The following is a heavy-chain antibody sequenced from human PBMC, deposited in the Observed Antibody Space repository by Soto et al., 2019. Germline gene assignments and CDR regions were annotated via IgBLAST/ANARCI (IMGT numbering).Heavy chain of an antibody. Sequence: GGSLRLSCAASGFTFSSYSMNWVRQAPGKGLEWVSYISSSSSTIYYADSVKGRFTISRDNAKNSLYLQMNSLRDEDTAAYYCARDSPYSSSSEQLDYWGQGTLVTVSS. CDR3: ARDSPYSSSSEQLDY. D-gene: IGHD6-6*01. J-gene: IGHJ4*02. CDR1: GFTFSSYS. CDR2: ISSSSSTI. V-gene: IGHV3-48*02.